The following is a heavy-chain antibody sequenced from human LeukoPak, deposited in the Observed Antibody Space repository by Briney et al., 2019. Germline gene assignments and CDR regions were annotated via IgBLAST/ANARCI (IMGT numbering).Heavy chain of an antibody. CDR1: GDSVSSNSAA. CDR3: ARDLGGWEGPDYFDY. Sequence: SQTLSLTCAISGDSVSSNSAAWNWIRQSPSRGLEWLGRTYHRSKWHNEYAVSLKSRITINPDTSKNQFSLQLNSVTPEDTAVYYCARDLGGWEGPDYFDYWGQGTLVTVSS. CDR2: TYHRSKWHN. D-gene: IGHD1-26*01. V-gene: IGHV6-1*01. J-gene: IGHJ4*02.